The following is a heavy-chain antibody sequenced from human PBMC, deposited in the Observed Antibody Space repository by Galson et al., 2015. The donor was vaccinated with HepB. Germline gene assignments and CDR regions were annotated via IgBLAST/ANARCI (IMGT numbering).Heavy chain of an antibody. D-gene: IGHD3-3*01. J-gene: IGHJ6*02. CDR1: GFTFSSYG. CDR2: ISYDGSNK. Sequence: SLRLSCAASGFTFSSYGMHWVRQAPGKGLEWVAVISYDGSNKYYADSVKGRFTISRDNSKNTLYLQMNSLRAEDTAVYYCAKPMPRFLEWLSHYYYYGMDVWGQGTTVTVSS. V-gene: IGHV3-30*18. CDR3: AKPMPRFLEWLSHYYYYGMDV.